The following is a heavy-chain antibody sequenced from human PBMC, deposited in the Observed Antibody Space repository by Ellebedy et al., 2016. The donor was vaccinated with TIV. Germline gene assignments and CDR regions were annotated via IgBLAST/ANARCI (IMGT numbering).Heavy chain of an antibody. V-gene: IGHV1-69*13. Sequence: AASVKVSCKASGGTFSSYAISWVRQAPGQGLEWMGGIIPIFGTANYAQKFQGRVTITADESTSTAYMELSSLRSDDTAVYYCARVVDTAFSVDFDPWGQGTLVTVSS. D-gene: IGHD5-18*01. CDR3: ARVVDTAFSVDFDP. CDR1: GGTFSSYA. CDR2: IIPIFGTA. J-gene: IGHJ5*02.